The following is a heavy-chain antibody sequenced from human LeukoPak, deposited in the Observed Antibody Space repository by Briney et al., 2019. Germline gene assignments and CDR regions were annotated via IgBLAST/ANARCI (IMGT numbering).Heavy chain of an antibody. CDR1: GGSISSSSYY. D-gene: IGHD4-17*01. V-gene: IGHV4-39*07. CDR2: IYYSGSA. CDR3: ARDPKYGDSFDI. J-gene: IGHJ3*02. Sequence: SETLSLTCTVSGGSISSSSYYWGWIRQPPGKGLEWIGSIYYSGSAYYNPSLKSRVTISVDTSKNQFSLKLSSVTAADTAVYYCARDPKYGDSFDIWGQGTMVTVSS.